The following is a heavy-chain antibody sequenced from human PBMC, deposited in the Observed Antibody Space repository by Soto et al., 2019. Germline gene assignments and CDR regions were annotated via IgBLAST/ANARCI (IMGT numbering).Heavy chain of an antibody. CDR1: GLTFTSSA. D-gene: IGHD4-17*01. Sequence: SVKVSCKASGLTFTSSAVQWVRQARGQRLEWIGWIVVGSVNTNYAQKFQERVTITRDMSTSTAYMELSSLRSEDTAVYYCAADPVTTYYYYGMDVWGQGTTVTVSS. CDR3: AADPVTTYYYYGMDV. J-gene: IGHJ6*02. V-gene: IGHV1-58*01. CDR2: IVVGSVNT.